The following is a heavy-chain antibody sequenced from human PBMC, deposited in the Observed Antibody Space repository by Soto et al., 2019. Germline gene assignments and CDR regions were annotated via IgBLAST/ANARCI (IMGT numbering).Heavy chain of an antibody. J-gene: IGHJ4*02. V-gene: IGHV4-34*01. CDR1: GGSFSGYY. Sequence: SETLSLTCAVYGGSFSGYYWSWIRQPPGKGLEWIGEINHSGSTNYNPSLKSRVTISVDTSKNQFSLKLSSVTAADTAVYYCARDRGYSYGHYYFDYWGQGTPVTVSS. CDR2: INHSGST. CDR3: ARDRGYSYGHYYFDY. D-gene: IGHD5-18*01.